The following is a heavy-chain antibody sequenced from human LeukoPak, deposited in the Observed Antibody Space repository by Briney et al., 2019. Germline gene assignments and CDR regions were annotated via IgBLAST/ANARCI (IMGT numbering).Heavy chain of an antibody. J-gene: IGHJ6*03. V-gene: IGHV4-30-2*01. CDR2: IYHSGST. Sequence: SETLSLTCAVSGGSISSGGYSWSWIRQPPGKGLEWIGYIYHSGSTYYNPSLKSRVTISVDTSKNQFSLKLSSVTAADTAVYYCARDEYCSSTSCYNDYYYYYMDVWGKGTTVTVSS. D-gene: IGHD2-2*02. CDR1: GGSISSGGYS. CDR3: ARDEYCSSTSCYNDYYYYYMDV.